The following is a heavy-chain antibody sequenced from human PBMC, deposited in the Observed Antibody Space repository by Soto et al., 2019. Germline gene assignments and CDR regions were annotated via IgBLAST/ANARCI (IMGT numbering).Heavy chain of an antibody. CDR1: GYTFTNHG. J-gene: IGHJ5*02. CDR3: ARSSGGNFGIIIEGSNWFDP. CDR2: INPHGGST. Sequence: ASVKVSCKTSGYTFTNHGINWVRQAPGQGLEWMGVINPHGGSTKYAQKFQGRVTMTRDTSRSTVYMELRSLRSDDTAIYYCARSSGGNFGIIIEGSNWFDPWGQGTLVTVSS. V-gene: IGHV1-46*01. D-gene: IGHD3-3*01.